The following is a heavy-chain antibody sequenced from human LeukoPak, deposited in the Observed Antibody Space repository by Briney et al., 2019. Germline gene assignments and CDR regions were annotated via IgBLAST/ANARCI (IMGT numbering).Heavy chain of an antibody. Sequence: GGSLRLSCAASGFTVSSYAMSWGREAPGKGREGVSAISGSGGSTYYADSVKARVTISRDNSKTTLYLQMNSLRAEDTAVYYCATGGYSYDPVYYYYYGIDVWGQGTPVTVSS. D-gene: IGHD5-18*01. V-gene: IGHV3-23*01. CDR3: ATGGYSYDPVYYYYYGIDV. CDR1: GFTVSSYA. J-gene: IGHJ6*02. CDR2: ISGSGGST.